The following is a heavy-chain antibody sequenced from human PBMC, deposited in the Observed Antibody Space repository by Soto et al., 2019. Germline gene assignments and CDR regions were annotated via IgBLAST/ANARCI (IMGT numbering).Heavy chain of an antibody. V-gene: IGHV1-18*01. CDR1: GYTFTSYG. CDR3: ARDPYYDSSGYRYFDY. Sequence: ASVKVSCKASGYTFTSYGISWVRQAPGQGLEWMGWISAYNGNTNYAQKLQGRVTMTTDTSTSTAYMELRSLRSDDTAVYYCARDPYYDSSGYRYFDYWGQGTLVTVSS. CDR2: ISAYNGNT. D-gene: IGHD3-22*01. J-gene: IGHJ4*02.